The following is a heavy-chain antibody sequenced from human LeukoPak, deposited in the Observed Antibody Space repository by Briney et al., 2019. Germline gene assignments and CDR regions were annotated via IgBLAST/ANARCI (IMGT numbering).Heavy chain of an antibody. J-gene: IGHJ4*02. Sequence: ASVKVSCKASGYTFTSYYMLWVRQAPGQGLEWMGIINPSGGSTSYAQKFQGRVTMTRDTSTSTVYMELSSRRSEDTAVYYCARAHYYDSSGQKSFDYWGQGTLVTVSS. CDR1: GYTFTSYY. CDR3: ARAHYYDSSGQKSFDY. D-gene: IGHD3-22*01. CDR2: INPSGGST. V-gene: IGHV1-46*01.